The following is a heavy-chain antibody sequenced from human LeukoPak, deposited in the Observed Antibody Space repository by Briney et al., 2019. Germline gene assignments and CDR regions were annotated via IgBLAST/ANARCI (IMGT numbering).Heavy chain of an antibody. CDR3: ARGQGGIAVAGTYYYYYMDV. V-gene: IGHV4-59*12. CDR2: IYYSGST. D-gene: IGHD6-19*01. J-gene: IGHJ6*03. CDR1: GGSISSYY. Sequence: SETLSLTCTVSGGSISSYYWSWIRQPPGKGLEWIGYIYYSGSTNYNPSLKSRVTISVDTSKNQFSLKLSSVTAADTAVYYCARGQGGIAVAGTYYYYYMDVWGKGTTVTVSS.